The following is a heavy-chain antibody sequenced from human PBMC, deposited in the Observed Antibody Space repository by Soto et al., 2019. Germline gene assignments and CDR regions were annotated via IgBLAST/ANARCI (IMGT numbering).Heavy chain of an antibody. V-gene: IGHV1-69*02. CDR1: GGTFSSYT. CDR2: IIPILGIA. Sequence: QVQLVQSGAEVKKPGSSVKVSCKASGGTFSSYTISWVRQAPGQGLEWMGRIIPILGIANYAQKFQGRVTITADKSTSTAYMELSRLRSEDTAGYYCARAQVGGEGGFDYWGQGTLVTVSS. J-gene: IGHJ4*02. D-gene: IGHD3-16*01. CDR3: ARAQVGGEGGFDY.